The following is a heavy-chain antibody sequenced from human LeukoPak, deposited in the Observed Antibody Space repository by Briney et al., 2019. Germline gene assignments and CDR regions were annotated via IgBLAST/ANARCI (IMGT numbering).Heavy chain of an antibody. Sequence: PSETLSLTCAVYGGSFRGYYWSWIRQPPGKGLEWIGEINHRGSTKYNPSLKSRVTISVDTSKNQFSLNLRSATAADTAVHYCARGDILTGYSYWGQGTLVTVSS. CDR2: INHRGST. V-gene: IGHV4-34*01. CDR1: GGSFRGYY. D-gene: IGHD3-9*01. CDR3: ARGDILTGYSY. J-gene: IGHJ4*02.